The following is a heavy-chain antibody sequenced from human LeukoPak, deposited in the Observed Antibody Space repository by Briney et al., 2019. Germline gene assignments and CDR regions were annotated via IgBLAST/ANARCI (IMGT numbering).Heavy chain of an antibody. V-gene: IGHV4-39*01. CDR3: ARHLGSSRPNYYYGMDV. D-gene: IGHD1-26*01. CDR1: GGSTSSSSYY. Sequence: SETLSLTCTVSGGSTSSSSYYWGWIRQPPGKGLEWIGSIYYSGSTYYNPSLKSRVTISVDTSKNQFSLKLSSVTAADTAVYYCARHLGSSRPNYYYGMDVWGQGTTVTVSS. J-gene: IGHJ6*02. CDR2: IYYSGST.